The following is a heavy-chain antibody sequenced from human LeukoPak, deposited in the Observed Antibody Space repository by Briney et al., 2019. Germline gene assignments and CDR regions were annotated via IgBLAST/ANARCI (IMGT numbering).Heavy chain of an antibody. CDR2: MRNDGSKK. CDR3: ARRGRVQGVIQDAFDV. Sequence: GGSLRLSCTTSGFTFTTFGIHWVRQAPGKGLEWVALMRNDGSKKYYADSVKGRFTISRDDLNNTVFLQMNSLRVEDTAIYYCARRGRVQGVIQDAFDVWGQGTLVSVSS. V-gene: IGHV3-33*01. CDR1: GFTFTTFG. D-gene: IGHD3-10*01. J-gene: IGHJ3*01.